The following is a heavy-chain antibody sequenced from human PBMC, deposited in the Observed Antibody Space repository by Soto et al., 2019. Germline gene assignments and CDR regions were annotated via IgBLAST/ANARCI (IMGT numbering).Heavy chain of an antibody. J-gene: IGHJ6*02. D-gene: IGHD1-1*01. V-gene: IGHV3-23*01. CDR1: GFTFSSSA. Sequence: GGSLRLSCAASGFTFSSSAMSWVRQAPGKGLEWVSSITSSGDIAYYADSVKGRFTTSRDNSKDTLYLHMSSLRAEDTALYYCAKDDHWQPASVWGQGTTVTVSS. CDR2: ITSSGDIA. CDR3: AKDDHWQPASV.